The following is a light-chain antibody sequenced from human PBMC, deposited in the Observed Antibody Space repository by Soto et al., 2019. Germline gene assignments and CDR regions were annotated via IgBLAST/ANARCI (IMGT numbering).Light chain of an antibody. CDR1: QSVSSN. J-gene: IGKJ1*01. Sequence: DIVMTQSPATLSVSPGERATLSCRASQSVSSNLAWYQQKPGQAPRLLIYGASTRATGIPARFSGSGSGTEFTLTISGLQSEDFAVYYCQQYNNWWTFGQGTKV. CDR2: GAS. V-gene: IGKV3-15*01. CDR3: QQYNNWWT.